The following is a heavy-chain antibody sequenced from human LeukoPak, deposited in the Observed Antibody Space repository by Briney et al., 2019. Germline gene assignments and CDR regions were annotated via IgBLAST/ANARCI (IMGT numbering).Heavy chain of an antibody. CDR1: GGSISSSSYY. D-gene: IGHD3-10*01. CDR3: ATSYGSGSYYNILPDY. Sequence: SETLSLTCTVSGGSISSSSYYWGWIRQPPGKGLERIGSFYYSGTTYYNPSIKSRVTISVDTSKNQFSLTLSSVTAADTAVYYCATSYGSGSYYNILPDYWGQGTLVTVSS. J-gene: IGHJ4*02. CDR2: FYYSGTT. V-gene: IGHV4-39*01.